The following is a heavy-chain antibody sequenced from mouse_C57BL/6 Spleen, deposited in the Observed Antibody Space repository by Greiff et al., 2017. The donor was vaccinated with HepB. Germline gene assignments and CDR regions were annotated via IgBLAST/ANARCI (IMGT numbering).Heavy chain of an antibody. CDR3: ARSEDFGDYYAMDY. CDR2: IYPRDGST. CDR1: GYTFTSYD. D-gene: IGHD3-1*01. Sequence: VKLMESGPELVKPGASVKLSCKASGYTFTSYDINWVKQRPGQGLEWIGWIYPRDGSTKYNEKFKGKATLTVDTSSSTAYMELHSLTSEDSAVYFCARSEDFGDYYAMDYWGQGTSVTVSS. V-gene: IGHV1-85*01. J-gene: IGHJ4*01.